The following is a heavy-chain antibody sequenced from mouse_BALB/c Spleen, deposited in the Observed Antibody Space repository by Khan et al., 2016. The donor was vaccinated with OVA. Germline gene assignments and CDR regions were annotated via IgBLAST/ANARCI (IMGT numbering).Heavy chain of an antibody. CDR3: ARNYDDDEGLAY. CDR1: GFSLTSYG. Sequence: QVQLKQSGPGLVQPSQSLSITCTVSGFSLTSYGVHWVRQSPGKGLEWLGVIWSGGSTDYNAAFISRLNIIKDNSTSQAFFKKNSLQANDTAIYYCARNYDDDEGLAYWGQGTLVTVSA. D-gene: IGHD2-4*01. J-gene: IGHJ3*01. V-gene: IGHV2-2*02. CDR2: IWSGGST.